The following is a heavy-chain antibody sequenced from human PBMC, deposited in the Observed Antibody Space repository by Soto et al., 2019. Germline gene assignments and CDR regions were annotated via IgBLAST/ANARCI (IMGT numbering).Heavy chain of an antibody. Sequence: SETLSLTCTVSGGSISSGDYYWSWIRQPPGKGLEWIGYIYYSGSTYYNPSLKSRVTISVDTSKNQFSLKLSSVTAADTAVYYGARGSHSNYNWFDPWGQGTLVTVSS. D-gene: IGHD4-4*01. CDR3: ARGSHSNYNWFDP. CDR1: GGSISSGDYY. CDR2: IYYSGST. J-gene: IGHJ5*02. V-gene: IGHV4-30-4*01.